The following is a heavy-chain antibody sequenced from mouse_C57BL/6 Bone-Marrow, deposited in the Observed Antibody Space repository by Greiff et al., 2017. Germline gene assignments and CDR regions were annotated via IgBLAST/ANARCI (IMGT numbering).Heavy chain of an antibody. D-gene: IGHD1-1*01. CDR1: GYTFTSYD. CDR3: ARSRPFAY. V-gene: IGHV1-85*01. Sequence: VKLMESGPELVKPGASVKLSCKASGYTFTSYDINWVKQRPGQGLEWIGWIYPRDGSTKYNEKFKGKATLTVDTSSSTAYMELHSLTSEDSAVYFCARSRPFAYWGQGTLVTVSA. CDR2: IYPRDGST. J-gene: IGHJ3*01.